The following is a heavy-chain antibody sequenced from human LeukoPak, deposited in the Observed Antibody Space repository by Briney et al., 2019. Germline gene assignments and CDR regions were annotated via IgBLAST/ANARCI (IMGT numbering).Heavy chain of an antibody. CDR1: GGSISTYY. J-gene: IGHJ4*02. CDR2: IFHTGTA. D-gene: IGHD2-21*01. CDR3: ARTYCGTNACPFDH. V-gene: IGHV4-59*08. Sequence: SETLSLTCTVSGGSISTYYWSWIRQPPGKGLECLGFIFHTGTANYNPSLKSRVTISVDTSKNQFSLKLSSVTTADTAIYYCARTYCGTNACPFDHWGQGNLVTVSS.